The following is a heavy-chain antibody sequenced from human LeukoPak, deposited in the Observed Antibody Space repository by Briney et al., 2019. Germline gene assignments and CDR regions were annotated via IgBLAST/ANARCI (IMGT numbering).Heavy chain of an antibody. CDR2: INHSGST. CDR1: GGSFSGYY. D-gene: IGHD3-3*01. V-gene: IGHV4-34*01. Sequence: SETLSLTCAVYGGSFSGYYWSWIRQPPGKGLEWIGEINHSGSTNYNPSLKSRVTISVDTSKNQFSLKLSSVTAADTAVYYCVRGFLEWTSFDYWGQGTLVTVSS. J-gene: IGHJ4*02. CDR3: VRGFLEWTSFDY.